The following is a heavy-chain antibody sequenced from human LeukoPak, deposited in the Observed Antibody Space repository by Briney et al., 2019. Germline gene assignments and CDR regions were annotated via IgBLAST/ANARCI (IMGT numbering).Heavy chain of an antibody. V-gene: IGHV1-2*02. CDR3: ARGTTQYSSSAFDY. CDR1: RYTFTDHY. CDR2: IKPNSGAT. J-gene: IGHJ4*02. Sequence: ASVKASCKASRYTFTDHYMHWVRQGPGQGREGMAWIKPNSGATNYAQKFQGRLTMTWDTSSSTAYMELSRLRFDDTAVYYCARGTTQYSSSAFDYWGQGSLVTVSS. D-gene: IGHD6-13*01.